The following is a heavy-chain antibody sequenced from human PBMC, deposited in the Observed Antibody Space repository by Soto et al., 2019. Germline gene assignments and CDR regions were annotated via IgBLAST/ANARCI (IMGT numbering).Heavy chain of an antibody. J-gene: IGHJ5*02. D-gene: IGHD3-22*01. CDR3: ARPTYYYDSSGYAEEGWFDP. Sequence: SETLSLTCGVSGYSISSGYYWGWIRQPPGKGLEWIGSIYHSGKIYYNPSLKRRVTLSVDTAKNQFSLKLSSVTAADTAVYYCARPTYYYDSSGYAEEGWFDPWSQGTLVTVS. V-gene: IGHV4-38-2*01. CDR2: IYHSGKI. CDR1: GYSISSGYY.